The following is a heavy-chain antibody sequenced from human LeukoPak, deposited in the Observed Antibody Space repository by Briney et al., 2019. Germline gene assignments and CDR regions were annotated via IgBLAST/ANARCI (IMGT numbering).Heavy chain of an antibody. J-gene: IGHJ4*02. CDR1: GYSFTSYW. Sequence: GESLKISCKGSGYSFTSYWIGWVRQRPGKGLEWMGIIYPGDSDTRYSPSFQGQVTISADKSISTAYLQWSSLKASDTAMYYCARPSYGSGSYGGSFDYWGQGTLVTVSS. V-gene: IGHV5-51*01. CDR2: IYPGDSDT. CDR3: ARPSYGSGSYGGSFDY. D-gene: IGHD3-10*01.